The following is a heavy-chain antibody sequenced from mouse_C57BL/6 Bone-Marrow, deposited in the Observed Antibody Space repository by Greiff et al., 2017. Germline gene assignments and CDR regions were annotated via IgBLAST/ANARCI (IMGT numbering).Heavy chain of an antibody. V-gene: IGHV1-72*01. J-gene: IGHJ4*01. CDR2: IDPNSGGT. CDR3: AGSFYYYGSGRYYAMDY. Sequence: QVQLQQPGAELVKPGASVTLSCKASGYTFTSYWMHWVKQRPGRGLEWIGRIDPNSGGTKYNEKFKSKATLTADTPSSTAYMQLSSLTSEGSAVYDCAGSFYYYGSGRYYAMDYWGQGTSVTVSS. D-gene: IGHD1-1*01. CDR1: GYTFTSYW.